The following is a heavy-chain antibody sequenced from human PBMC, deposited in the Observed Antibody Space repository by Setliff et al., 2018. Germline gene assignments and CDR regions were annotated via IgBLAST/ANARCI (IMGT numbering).Heavy chain of an antibody. CDR2: IYYNGTT. J-gene: IGHJ3*02. CDR1: GASISSNY. D-gene: IGHD4-17*01. Sequence: SETLSLTCSVSGASISSNYWSWIRQSPGKGLEWIGYIYYNGTTRYSPSLKSRVTISVDTSKNQFSLKLTSVTAADMAMYYCARVYGENDLPDIWGQGTMVTVSS. V-gene: IGHV4-59*12. CDR3: ARVYGENDLPDI.